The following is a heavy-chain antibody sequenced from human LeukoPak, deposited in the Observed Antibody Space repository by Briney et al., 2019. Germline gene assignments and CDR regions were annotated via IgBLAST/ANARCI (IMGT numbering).Heavy chain of an antibody. CDR1: GFTFSSYG. V-gene: IGHV3-23*01. CDR3: AKGLWGILVVPDAPFDY. CDR2: ISGSGGST. D-gene: IGHD2-2*01. Sequence: PGGSLRLSCAASGFTFSSYGMSWVRQAPGKGLEWVSAISGSGGSTYYADSVKGRFTISRDNSKNTLYLQMNSLRAEDTAVYYCAKGLWGILVVPDAPFDYWGQGTLVTVSS. J-gene: IGHJ4*02.